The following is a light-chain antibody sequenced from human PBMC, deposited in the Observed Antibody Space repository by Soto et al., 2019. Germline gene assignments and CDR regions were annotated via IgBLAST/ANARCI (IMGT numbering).Light chain of an antibody. CDR2: GAS. J-gene: IGKJ5*01. Sequence: ETVMTQSPATLSVSPGERATLSCWASQSVSSKLAWYQQKPGQAPRLLIYGASTRATGIPARFSGSGSETEFTLSISSLQSEDSTVYYCQQYNNWPPITFGQGTRLEIK. CDR1: QSVSSK. V-gene: IGKV3D-15*01. CDR3: QQYNNWPPIT.